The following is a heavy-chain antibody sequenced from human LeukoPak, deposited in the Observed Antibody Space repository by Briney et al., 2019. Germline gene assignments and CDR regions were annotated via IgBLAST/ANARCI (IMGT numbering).Heavy chain of an antibody. CDR3: ARGGYSYGLGTWYYFDY. Sequence: ASVKVSCKASGYTFTGYYMHWVRQAPGQGLEWMGWINPSGGSTSYAQKFQGRVTMTRDMSTSTVYMELSSLRSEDTAVYYCARGGYSYGLGTWYYFDYWGQGTLVTVSS. J-gene: IGHJ4*02. D-gene: IGHD5-18*01. CDR2: INPSGGST. CDR1: GYTFTGYY. V-gene: IGHV1-46*01.